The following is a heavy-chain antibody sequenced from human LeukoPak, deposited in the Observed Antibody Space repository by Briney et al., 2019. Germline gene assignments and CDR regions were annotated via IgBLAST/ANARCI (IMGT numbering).Heavy chain of an antibody. J-gene: IGHJ6*02. CDR3: ARVTVVVVAATPHHYYYYGMDV. V-gene: IGHV1-18*01. Sequence: ASVKVSCKASGYTFTSYGISWVRQAPGQGLEWMGWISAYNGNTNYAQKLQGRVTMTTDTSTSTAYMELRSLRSDDTAVYYCARVTVVVVAATPHHYYYYGMDVWGQGTTVTVSS. CDR2: ISAYNGNT. D-gene: IGHD2-15*01. CDR1: GYTFTSYG.